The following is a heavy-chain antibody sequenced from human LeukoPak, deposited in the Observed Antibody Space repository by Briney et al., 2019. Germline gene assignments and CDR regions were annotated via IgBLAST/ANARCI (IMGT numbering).Heavy chain of an antibody. D-gene: IGHD5-12*01. J-gene: IGHJ4*02. CDR1: GYTFTSYG. CDR2: ISAYNGNT. V-gene: IGHV1-18*04. CDR3: AREAGAGYSGYGDY. Sequence: EASVKVSCKASGYTFTSYGISWVRQAPGQGLEWMGWISAYNGNTNYAQKLQGRVTMTTDTSTNTAYMELRSLRSDDTAVYYCAREAGAGYSGYGDYWGQGTLVTVSS.